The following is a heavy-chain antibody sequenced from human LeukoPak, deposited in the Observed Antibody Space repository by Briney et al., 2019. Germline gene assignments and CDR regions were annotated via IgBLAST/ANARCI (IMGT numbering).Heavy chain of an antibody. CDR3: ARVFGRSGSYYTSDY. J-gene: IGHJ4*02. CDR1: GYTFTNYG. CDR2: ISAYNGNT. Sequence: ASVKVSFKASGYTFTNYGITWVRQAPGQGLEWVGWISAYNGNTNYAQKVQGRVSMTTDTSTSTAYMELRSLRSDDTAVYYCARVFGRSGSYYTSDYWGQGTLVTVSS. V-gene: IGHV1-18*01. D-gene: IGHD1-26*01.